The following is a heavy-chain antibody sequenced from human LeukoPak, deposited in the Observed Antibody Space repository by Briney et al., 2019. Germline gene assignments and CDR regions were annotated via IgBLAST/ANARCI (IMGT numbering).Heavy chain of an antibody. V-gene: IGHV1-2*02. CDR1: GYTFTGYY. CDR2: INPNSGGT. D-gene: IGHD2-15*01. Sequence: ASVKVSCKASGYTFTGYYMHWVRQAPGQGLEWMGWINPNSGGTNYAQKFQGRVTMTRDTSISTAYMELSRLRSDDTAVYYCAREGMGYCSGGSCYSGAYYYYYMDVWGKGTTVTVSS. CDR3: AREGMGYCSGGSCYSGAYYYYYMDV. J-gene: IGHJ6*03.